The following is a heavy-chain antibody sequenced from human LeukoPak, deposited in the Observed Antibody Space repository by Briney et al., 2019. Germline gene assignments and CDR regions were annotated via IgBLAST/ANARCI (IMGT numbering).Heavy chain of an antibody. Sequence: PGGSLRLSCAASGFTFSSYAMSWVRQAPGKGLEWVSVIYSGGSTYYADSVKGRFTISRDNSKNTLYLQMNSLRADDTAVYFCGGSRSFFWGQGTLVTVSS. D-gene: IGHD6-6*01. J-gene: IGHJ4*02. V-gene: IGHV3-23*03. CDR3: GGSRSFF. CDR1: GFTFSSYA. CDR2: IYSGGST.